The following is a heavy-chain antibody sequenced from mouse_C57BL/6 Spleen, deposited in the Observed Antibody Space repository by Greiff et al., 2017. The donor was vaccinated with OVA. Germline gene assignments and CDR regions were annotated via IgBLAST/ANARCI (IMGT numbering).Heavy chain of an antibody. D-gene: IGHD2-4*01. CDR1: GYTFTDYE. J-gene: IGHJ4*01. V-gene: IGHV1-15*01. CDR3: TRNDYHYYYAMDY. Sequence: QVQLQQSGAELVRPGASVTLSCKASGYTFTDYEMHWVKQTPVHGLEWIGAIDPETGGTAYNQKFKGKAILTAAKSSSTADMELRSLTSEDSAVYYCTRNDYHYYYAMDYWGQGTSVTVSS. CDR2: IDPETGGT.